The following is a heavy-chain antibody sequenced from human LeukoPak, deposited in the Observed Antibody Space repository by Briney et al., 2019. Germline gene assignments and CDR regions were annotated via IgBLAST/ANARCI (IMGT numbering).Heavy chain of an antibody. CDR1: GFTLSSYA. J-gene: IGHJ4*02. D-gene: IGHD4-11*01. CDR3: ARGHPLYSYYARPIDY. Sequence: PGRSLRPSCAPSGFTLSSYAIHWVRHAPGEWLEWVAVISNNGSNKYYAESVKGRFTITRDNSKNTLYLKMNSLRAEDTAVYYCARGHPLYSYYARPIDYWGQGTLVTVSS. V-gene: IGHV3-30*11. CDR2: ISNNGSNK.